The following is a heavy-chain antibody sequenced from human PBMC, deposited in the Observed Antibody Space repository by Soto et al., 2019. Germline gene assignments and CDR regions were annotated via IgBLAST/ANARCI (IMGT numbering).Heavy chain of an antibody. CDR1: GGSISSSSYY. CDR3: ARLSGYYDFWSGYYYGMDV. J-gene: IGHJ6*02. Sequence: PSETLSLTCTVSGGSISSSSYYWGWIRQPPGKGLEWIGSIYYSGSTYYNPSLKSRVTISVDTSKNQFSLKLSSVTAADTAVYYCARLSGYYDFWSGYYYGMDVWGQGTTVT. D-gene: IGHD3-3*01. V-gene: IGHV4-39*01. CDR2: IYYSGST.